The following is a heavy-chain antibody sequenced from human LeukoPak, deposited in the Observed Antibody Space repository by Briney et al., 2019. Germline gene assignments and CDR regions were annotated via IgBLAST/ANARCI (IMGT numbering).Heavy chain of an antibody. CDR1: GYSFTNYG. D-gene: IGHD2-2*01. CDR2: ISPYNDNA. V-gene: IGHV1-18*01. Sequence: ASVKVSCKASGYSFTNYGISWVRQAPGQGLEWMGWISPYNDNANYAQKLQGRVTMTTDTSTTTVYMELSRLRSDDTAVYYCARDLGCCSSTSCYEIPRGIWGQGTMVTVSS. J-gene: IGHJ3*02. CDR3: ARDLGCCSSTSCYEIPRGI.